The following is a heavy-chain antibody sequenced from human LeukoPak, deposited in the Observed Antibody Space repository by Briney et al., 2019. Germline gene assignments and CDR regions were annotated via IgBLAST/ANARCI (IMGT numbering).Heavy chain of an antibody. CDR3: AREYSSSSRAFDI. V-gene: IGHV4-38-2*02. Sequence: SETLSLTCAVSGYSISSGYYWGWIRPPPGKGLXXXGSIYHNGNTYYNPSLKSRVTISVDTSKNQFSLKLSSVTAADTAVSYCAREYSSSSRAFDIWGQGTMVTVSS. CDR1: GYSISSGYY. J-gene: IGHJ3*02. CDR2: IYHNGNT. D-gene: IGHD6-6*01.